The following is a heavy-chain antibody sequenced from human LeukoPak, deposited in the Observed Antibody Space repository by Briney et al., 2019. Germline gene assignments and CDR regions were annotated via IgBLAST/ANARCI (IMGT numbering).Heavy chain of an antibody. Sequence: SETLSLTCAVYGGSFSGYYWSWIRQPPGKGLEWIGEINHSGSTNYNPSLKSRVTISVDTSKNQFSLKLSSVTAADTAVYYCARVSSSWYFHYFDYWGQGTLVAVSS. V-gene: IGHV4-34*01. CDR2: INHSGST. J-gene: IGHJ4*02. D-gene: IGHD6-13*01. CDR1: GGSFSGYY. CDR3: ARVSSSWYFHYFDY.